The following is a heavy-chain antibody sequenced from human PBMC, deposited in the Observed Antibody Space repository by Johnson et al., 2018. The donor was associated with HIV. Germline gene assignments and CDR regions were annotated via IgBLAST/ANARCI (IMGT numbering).Heavy chain of an antibody. CDR1: GFTFEDYG. V-gene: IGHV3-NL1*01. D-gene: IGHD5-12*01. CDR3: AKDRILSGYGPGAFDI. Sequence: QVHLVASGGGVVRPGGSLRLSCAVSGFTFEDYGISWVRQAPGKGLEWVSVIYSGGRTYYADSVKGRFTISRDNSKNTLYLQMNSLRAEDTAVYYCAKDRILSGYGPGAFDIWGQGTVVTVSS. J-gene: IGHJ3*02. CDR2: IYSGGRT.